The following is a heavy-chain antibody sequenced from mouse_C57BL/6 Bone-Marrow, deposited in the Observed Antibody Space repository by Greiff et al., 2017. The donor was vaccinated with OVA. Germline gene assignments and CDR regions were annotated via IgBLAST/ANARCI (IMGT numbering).Heavy chain of an antibody. CDR3: EREGLLRIYFDY. D-gene: IGHD1-1*01. CDR2: INPNNGGT. CDR1: GYTFTDYN. Sequence: VQLQQSGPELVKPGASVKIPCKASGYTFTDYNMDWVKQSHGKSLEWIGDINPNNGGTISNQKFMGKATLTVAKTDSTAYMELRSLTSEDTAVNDCEREGLLRIYFDYWGQGTTLTVSS. J-gene: IGHJ2*01. V-gene: IGHV1-18*01.